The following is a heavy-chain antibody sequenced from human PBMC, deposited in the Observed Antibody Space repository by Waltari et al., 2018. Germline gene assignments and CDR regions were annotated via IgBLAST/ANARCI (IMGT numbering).Heavy chain of an antibody. J-gene: IGHJ5*02. CDR1: GGTFSSYA. V-gene: IGHV1-69*12. CDR2: IIPIFGTA. Sequence: QVQLVQSGAEVKKPGSSVKVSCKASGGTFSSYAISWVRQAPGQGLEWMGGIIPIFGTANSAQKFQGRVTITADESTSTAYMELSSLRSDDTAVYYCARMRSNYRSYWFDPWGQGTLVTVSS. D-gene: IGHD4-4*01. CDR3: ARMRSNYRSYWFDP.